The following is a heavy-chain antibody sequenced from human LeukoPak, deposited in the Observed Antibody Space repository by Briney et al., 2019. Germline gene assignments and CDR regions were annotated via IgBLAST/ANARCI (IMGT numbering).Heavy chain of an antibody. J-gene: IGHJ6*03. D-gene: IGHD3-3*01. CDR1: GGSISSYS. V-gene: IGHV4-4*07. CDR3: ARRTYDFWSGYFYYYYMDV. CDR2: FYTSGST. Sequence: PSETLSLTCTVSGGSISSYSWSWIRLPAGKGLEWIGRFYTSGSTNYNPSLKSRVTMSVDTSKNQFSLKLSSVTAADTAVYYCARRTYDFWSGYFYYYYMDVWGKGTTVTVSS.